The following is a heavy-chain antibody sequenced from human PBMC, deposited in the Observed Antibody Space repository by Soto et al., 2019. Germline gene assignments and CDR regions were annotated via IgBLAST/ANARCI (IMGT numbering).Heavy chain of an antibody. CDR2: INSDGTTT. V-gene: IGHV3-74*03. Sequence: EVQLMQSGGGLVQPGASLRLSCAASGLSFSNTWMHWVRQSPGKGLVWISYINSDGTTTTYAESVTGRFTISRDNGKNTVYLQMSSLRVEDTAVYYCTRDWAYSHASWGQGTLVTVAS. CDR1: GLSFSNTW. J-gene: IGHJ4*02. CDR3: TRDWAYSHAS. D-gene: IGHD1-26*01.